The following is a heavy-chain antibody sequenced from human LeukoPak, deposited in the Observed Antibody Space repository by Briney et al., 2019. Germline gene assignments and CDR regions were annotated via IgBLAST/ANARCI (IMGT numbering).Heavy chain of an antibody. D-gene: IGHD3-22*01. CDR1: GGTFISYA. CDR3: ASAFLDDSSGFYFDY. CDR2: IIPIFGTA. J-gene: IGHJ4*02. V-gene: IGHV1-69*05. Sequence: ASVKVSCKASGGTFISYAISWVRQAPGQGLEWMGRIIPIFGTANYAQKFQGRVTITTDESTSTAYMELSSLRSEDTAVYYCASAFLDDSSGFYFDYWGQGTLVTVSS.